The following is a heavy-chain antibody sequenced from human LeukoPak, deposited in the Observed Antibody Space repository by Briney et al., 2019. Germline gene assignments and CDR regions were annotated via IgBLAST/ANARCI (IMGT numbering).Heavy chain of an antibody. D-gene: IGHD3-9*01. CDR2: IYCSGST. CDR3: ARSPSRDILTGYFHFDY. Sequence: PSETLSLTCTVSGGSISSYYWSWIRQPPGKGLEWIGYIYCSGSTNYNPSLKSRVTISVDTSKNQFSLKLSSVTAADTAVYYCARSPSRDILTGYFHFDYWGQGTLVTVSS. J-gene: IGHJ4*02. V-gene: IGHV4-59*01. CDR1: GGSISSYY.